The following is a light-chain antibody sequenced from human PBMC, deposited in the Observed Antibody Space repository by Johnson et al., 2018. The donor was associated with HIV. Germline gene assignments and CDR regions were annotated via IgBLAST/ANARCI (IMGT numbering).Light chain of an antibody. V-gene: IGLV1-51*01. J-gene: IGLJ1*01. Sequence: QSVLTQPPSVSAAPGQKVTISCSGSSSNIGNNYLSWYQHLPGTAPRLLIYDNNKRPSGIPDRFSGSKSGTSATLGITGLQTGDKADYYCGTWDSSLSANVVGTGTKVTVL. CDR2: DNN. CDR3: GTWDSSLSANV. CDR1: SSNIGNNY.